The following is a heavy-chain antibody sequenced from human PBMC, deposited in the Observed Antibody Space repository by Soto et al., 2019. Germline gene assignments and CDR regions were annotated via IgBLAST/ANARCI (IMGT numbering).Heavy chain of an antibody. Sequence: ASVKVSCKASGGTFSSYTISWVRQAPGQGLEWMGRIIPILGIANYAQKFQGRVTITADKSTSTAYMELSSLRSEDTAVYYCARSYSYGSHYYYYGMDVWGQGTTVTVSS. CDR1: GGTFSSYT. J-gene: IGHJ6*02. V-gene: IGHV1-69*02. D-gene: IGHD5-18*01. CDR3: ARSYSYGSHYYYYGMDV. CDR2: IIPILGIA.